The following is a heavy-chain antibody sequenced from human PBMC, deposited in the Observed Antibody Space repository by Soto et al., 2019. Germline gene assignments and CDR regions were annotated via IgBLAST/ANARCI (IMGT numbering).Heavy chain of an antibody. CDR3: AKSIMITFGGGAFDI. Sequence: GGSLRLSCAASGFTFSSYAMSWVRQAPGKGLEWVSAISGSGGSAYYADSVKGRFTISRDNSKNTLYLQMNSLRAEDTAVYYCAKSIMITFGGGAFDIWGQGTMVTVSS. V-gene: IGHV3-23*01. CDR2: ISGSGGSA. CDR1: GFTFSSYA. D-gene: IGHD3-16*01. J-gene: IGHJ3*02.